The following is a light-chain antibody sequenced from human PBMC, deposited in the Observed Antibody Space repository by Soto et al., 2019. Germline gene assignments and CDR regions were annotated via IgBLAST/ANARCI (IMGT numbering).Light chain of an antibody. CDR3: QAWDSSIHYV. CDR2: QDN. J-gene: IGLJ1*01. CDR1: ILGDRY. Sequence: SYELTQPPSVSVSPGQTASITCSGDILGDRYVCWYQLKAGQSPVVVIYQDNKRPSGIADRFSGSHSGHTATLTISGTQAMDEADYFCQAWDSSIHYVFGTGTKVTVL. V-gene: IGLV3-1*01.